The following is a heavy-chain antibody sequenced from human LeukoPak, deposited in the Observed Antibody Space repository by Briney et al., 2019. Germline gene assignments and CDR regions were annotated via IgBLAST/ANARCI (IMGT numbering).Heavy chain of an antibody. CDR2: IYTSGST. D-gene: IGHD2-8*02. J-gene: IGHJ4*02. CDR3: AASQSTLVRDY. Sequence: SETLSLTCTVSGGSINSYYWSWIRQPAGKGLEWIGRIYTSGSTNYNPSLKSRVTMSVDTSKNQTSLKLSSLTAADTAVYYCAASQSTLVRDYWGQGTLVTVSS. CDR1: GGSINSYY. V-gene: IGHV4-4*07.